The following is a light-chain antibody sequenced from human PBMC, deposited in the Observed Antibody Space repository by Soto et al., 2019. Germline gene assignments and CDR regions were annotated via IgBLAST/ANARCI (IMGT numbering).Light chain of an antibody. J-gene: IGKJ5*01. CDR2: DAS. CDR3: QQRSNWFT. Sequence: EIVLTQSPATLSLSPGERATLSCRASQSVSSYLAWYQQKPGQAPRLLISDASKRATGIPARFSGSGSGRDFTLTICSLEPEDFEVYFCQQRSNWFTFGQGTRLEIK. CDR1: QSVSSY. V-gene: IGKV3-11*02.